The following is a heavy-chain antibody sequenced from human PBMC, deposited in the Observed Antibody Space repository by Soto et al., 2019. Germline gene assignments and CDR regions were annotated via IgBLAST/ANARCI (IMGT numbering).Heavy chain of an antibody. D-gene: IGHD6-13*01. CDR2: STWNSGNI. V-gene: IGHV3-9*03. CDR3: ARDNSSISLTHLDY. CDR1: GFTFDDYA. J-gene: IGHJ4*02. Sequence: EVQLVESGGGLVQPGRSLRLSCAASGFTFDDYAMHWVRQAPGKGLEWDSGSTWNSGNIGQADSVKGRFTISRDNAKNSLYLQMNSLRAEDMALYYCARDNSSISLTHLDYWGQGTLVTVSS.